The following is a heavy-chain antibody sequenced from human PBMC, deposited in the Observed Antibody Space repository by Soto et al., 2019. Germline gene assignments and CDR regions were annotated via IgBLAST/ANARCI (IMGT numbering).Heavy chain of an antibody. CDR1: GFTFSSYS. D-gene: IGHD5-18*01. CDR2: ISGSGGST. Sequence: GGSMRLSCAASGFTFSSYSMNWVRQAPGKGLEWVSAISGSGGSTYYADSVKGRFTISRDNSKNTLYLQMNSLRAEDTAVYYCAKSGEGGYGDFDYWGQGTLVTVSS. J-gene: IGHJ4*02. CDR3: AKSGEGGYGDFDY. V-gene: IGHV3-23*01.